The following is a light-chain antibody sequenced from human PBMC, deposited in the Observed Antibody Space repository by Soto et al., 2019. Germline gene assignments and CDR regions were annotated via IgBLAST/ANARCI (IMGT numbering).Light chain of an antibody. CDR2: ANS. J-gene: IGLJ2*01. CDR3: QSYDSSLTVV. Sequence: QSVLTQPPSVSGAPGQRVTISCTGSSSNIGAGYGVHWYQLLPGTTPKLLIYANSDRPSGVPDRFSGSKSGTSASLAITGLQADDEADYYCQSYDSSLTVVFGGGTKVTVL. CDR1: SSNIGAGYG. V-gene: IGLV1-40*01.